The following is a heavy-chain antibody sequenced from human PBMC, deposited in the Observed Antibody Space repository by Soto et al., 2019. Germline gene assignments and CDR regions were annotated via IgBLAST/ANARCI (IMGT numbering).Heavy chain of an antibody. CDR3: ARVGFWSGYYITPGAFDI. CDR2: IYYSGST. D-gene: IGHD3-3*01. J-gene: IGHJ3*02. Sequence: QVQLQESGPGLVKPSQTLSLTCTVSGGSISSGGYYWSWIRQHPGKGLEWIGYIYYSGSTYYNPSLTSRVTISVDTSKNQFSLKLSSVTAADTAVYYCARVGFWSGYYITPGAFDIWGQGTMVTVSS. CDR1: GGSISSGGYY. V-gene: IGHV4-31*03.